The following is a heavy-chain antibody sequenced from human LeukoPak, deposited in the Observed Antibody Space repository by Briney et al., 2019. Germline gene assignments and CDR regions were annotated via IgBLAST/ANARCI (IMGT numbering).Heavy chain of an antibody. CDR1: GYSFTSYW. J-gene: IGHJ3*02. V-gene: IGHV5-51*01. Sequence: GESLKISCKGSGYSFTSYWIGWVRQMPGKGLEWMGIIYSGDSDTRYSPSFQGQVTISADKSISTAYLQWSSLKASDTAMYYCARLSSPGLATGAFDIWGQGTMVTVSS. D-gene: IGHD3/OR15-3a*01. CDR2: IYSGDSDT. CDR3: ARLSSPGLATGAFDI.